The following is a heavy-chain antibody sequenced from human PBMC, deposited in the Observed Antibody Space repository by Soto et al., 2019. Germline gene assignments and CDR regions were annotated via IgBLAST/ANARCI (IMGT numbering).Heavy chain of an antibody. CDR2: IIPIFGTA. CDR3: ASEYYYDSSGPRNYFDY. D-gene: IGHD3-22*01. CDR1: GRTFSSYA. J-gene: IGHJ4*02. V-gene: IGHV1-69*13. Sequence: SVKVCCKASGRTFSSYAIRCVLQAPGQGLEWMGGIIPIFGTANYAQKFQVRVTITADESTSTAYMELSSLRSEDTAVYYCASEYYYDSSGPRNYFDYWGQGTLVTVSS.